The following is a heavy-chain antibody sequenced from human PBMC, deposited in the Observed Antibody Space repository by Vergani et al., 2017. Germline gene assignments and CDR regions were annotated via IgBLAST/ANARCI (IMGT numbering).Heavy chain of an antibody. CDR3: ARARYCAHSVCDMTYYYYMGV. D-gene: IGHD2-8*01. CDR1: GFTLSSHA. Sequence: QVQLEESGGGVVQPGRSLRLSCAGSGFTLSSHAMHWVRQAPGKGLEWVAFIWYDGSKEYYADSVKGRFTISRDNSKNTLFLQMNNLRAADTAVYYCARARYCAHSVCDMTYYYYMGVGGKGT. J-gene: IGHJ6*03. CDR2: IWYDGSKE. V-gene: IGHV3-33*01.